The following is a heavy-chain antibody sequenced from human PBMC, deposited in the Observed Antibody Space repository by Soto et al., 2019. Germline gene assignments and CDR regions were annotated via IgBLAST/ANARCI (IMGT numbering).Heavy chain of an antibody. J-gene: IGHJ4*02. CDR3: ATYGSSGLAF. CDR1: RGSISSYY. Sequence: QVQLQESGPGLVKPSETLSLTCTVSRGSISSYYWNWIRQPPGKGLEWIGYIYYSGTTYYNPSLKSRLTISIDTSKKQFSLRLTSVTAADTAVYYCATYGSSGLAFWGQGTLVTVSS. D-gene: IGHD3-22*01. V-gene: IGHV4-59*08. CDR2: IYYSGTT.